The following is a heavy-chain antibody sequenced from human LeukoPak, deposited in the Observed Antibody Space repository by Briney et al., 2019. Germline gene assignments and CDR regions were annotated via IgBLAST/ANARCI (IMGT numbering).Heavy chain of an antibody. CDR1: GFTFSNAW. Sequence: PGGSLRPSCAASGFTFSNAWMSWVRQAPGKGLEWVGRARNKANSYTTAYAASVKGRFTISRDDSKNSLYLQMNSLKTEDTAVYYCGSYYDGNSGGFDYWGQGTLVTVSS. CDR2: ARNKANSYTT. V-gene: IGHV3-72*01. CDR3: GSYYDGNSGGFDY. J-gene: IGHJ4*02. D-gene: IGHD4-23*01.